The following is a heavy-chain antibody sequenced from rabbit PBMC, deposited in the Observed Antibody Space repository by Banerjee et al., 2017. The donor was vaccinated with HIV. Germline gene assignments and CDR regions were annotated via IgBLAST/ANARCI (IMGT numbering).Heavy chain of an antibody. CDR1: GFTLSSDW. CDR2: IAISSGST. V-gene: IGHV1S45*01. Sequence: QEQLVESGGGLVQPEGSLTLTCKASGFTLSSDWMCWVRQAPGKGLEWIACIAISSGSTDYANWAKGRFTISKTSSTTVTLQMTSLTAADTATYFCARDPYGDSSDVTYFNLWGPGTLVTVS. D-gene: IGHD8-1*01. CDR3: ARDPYGDSSDVTYFNL. J-gene: IGHJ4*01.